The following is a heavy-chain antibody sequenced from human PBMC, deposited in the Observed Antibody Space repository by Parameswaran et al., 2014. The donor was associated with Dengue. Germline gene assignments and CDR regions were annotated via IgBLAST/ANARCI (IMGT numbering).Heavy chain of an antibody. V-gene: IGHV1-18*01. CDR3: ARDCRRHIRYVLCDDDY. CDR2: ISAYNGNT. D-gene: IGHD2-21*01. Sequence: ISSARWVRQAPGQGLEWMGWISAYNGNTNYAQKLQGRVTMTTDTSTSTAYMELRSLRSDDTAVYYCARDCRRHIRYVLCDDDYWGQGTLVTVSS. J-gene: IGHJ4*02. CDR1: ISS.